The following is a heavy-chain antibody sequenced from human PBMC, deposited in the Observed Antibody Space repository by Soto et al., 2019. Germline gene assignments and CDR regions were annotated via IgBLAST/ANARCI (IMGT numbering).Heavy chain of an antibody. J-gene: IGHJ4*02. V-gene: IGHV1-18*01. CDR1: GYTFTSYG. D-gene: IGHD6-13*01. CDR2: ISAYNGNT. Sequence: QVQLVQSGAEVKKPGASVKVSCKASGYTFTSYGISWVRQAPGQGLEWMGWISAYNGNTKHAQKFQGRVTMTTDTATSTAYMEGRSLRSDDTAVYYCARDAAAGLNDYWGQGTLVTVSS. CDR3: ARDAAAGLNDY.